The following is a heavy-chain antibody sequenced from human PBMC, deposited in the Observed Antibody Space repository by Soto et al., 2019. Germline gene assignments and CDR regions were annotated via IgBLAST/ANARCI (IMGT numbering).Heavy chain of an antibody. D-gene: IGHD5-18*01. CDR3: ARAXTGRLPRRADYYYAMDV. V-gene: IGHV3-13*04. J-gene: IGHJ6*02. CDR2: IGAARDP. CDR1: GFSFSDYD. Sequence: PGGSLRLSCVASGFSFSDYDMHWVRQVPGRGLEWVSAIGAARDPYYLGSVKGRFSISRENAKNSVYLQMNDLRAGDSAVYYCARAXTGRLPRRADYYYAMDVWGQGTTVTVSS.